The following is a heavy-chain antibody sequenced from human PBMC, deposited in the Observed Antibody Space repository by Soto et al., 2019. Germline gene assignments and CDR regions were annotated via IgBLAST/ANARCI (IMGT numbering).Heavy chain of an antibody. CDR2: IYYSGST. CDR3: ARADTAMVIDFDY. Sequence: SETLSLTCTVSGGSISSGDYYWSWIRQPPGKGLEWIGYIYYSGSTYYNPSLKSRVTISVDTSKNQFSLKLSSVTAADTAVYYCARADTAMVIDFDYWGQGTLVTVSS. V-gene: IGHV4-30-4*01. D-gene: IGHD5-18*01. J-gene: IGHJ4*02. CDR1: GGSISSGDYY.